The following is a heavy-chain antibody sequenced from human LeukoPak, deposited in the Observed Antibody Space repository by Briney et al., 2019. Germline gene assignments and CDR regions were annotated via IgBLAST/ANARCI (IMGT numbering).Heavy chain of an antibody. V-gene: IGHV1-18*01. CDR3: ARDRSPHQRHYSD. CDR2: ISAYNGNT. D-gene: IGHD2-15*01. J-gene: IGHJ4*02. CDR1: GYTFTSYG. Sequence: ASVTVSCKASGYTFTSYGISWVRQAPGQGLEGMGWISAYNGNTNYAQKLQGRVTMTTDTSTSTAYMELRSLRSDDTAVYYCARDRSPHQRHYSDWGQGTLVTVSS.